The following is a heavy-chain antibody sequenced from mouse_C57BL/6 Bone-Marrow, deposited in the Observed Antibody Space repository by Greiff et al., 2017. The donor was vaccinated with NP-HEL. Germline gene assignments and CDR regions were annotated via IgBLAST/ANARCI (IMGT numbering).Heavy chain of an antibody. D-gene: IGHD1-1*01. Sequence: EVKLMESGGGLVQPGGSLKLSCAASGFTFSDYGMAWVRQAPRKGPVWVAFISNLAYSIYYADTVTGRFTISRENAKNTLYLEMSSLRSEDTDMYYCARQGYYGSSYVDYWGQGTSVTVSS. CDR1: GFTFSDYG. J-gene: IGHJ4*01. CDR3: ARQGYYGSSYVDY. CDR2: ISNLAYSI. V-gene: IGHV5-15*01.